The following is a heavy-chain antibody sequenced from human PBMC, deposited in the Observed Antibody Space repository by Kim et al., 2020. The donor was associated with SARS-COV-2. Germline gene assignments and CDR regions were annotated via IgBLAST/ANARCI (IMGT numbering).Heavy chain of an antibody. J-gene: IGHJ5*02. CDR2: LYYSGST. V-gene: IGHV4-59*08. Sequence: SETLSLTCTVSGGSISSHYWSWIRQPPGKGLEWIGYLYYSGSTNYNPSLKSRVTISVDTSKNQFSLKLSSVTAADTAVYYCARHLRNMGEGLIFGVVIIPAAFDPWVQGTLVTVSS. CDR3: ARHLRNMGEGLIFGVVIIPAAFDP. D-gene: IGHD3-3*01. CDR1: GGSISSHY.